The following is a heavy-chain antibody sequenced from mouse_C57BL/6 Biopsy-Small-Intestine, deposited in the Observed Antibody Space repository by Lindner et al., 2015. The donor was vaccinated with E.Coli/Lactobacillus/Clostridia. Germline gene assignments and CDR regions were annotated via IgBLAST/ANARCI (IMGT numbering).Heavy chain of an antibody. CDR3: ARDYDGTYWYFNV. J-gene: IGHJ1*01. D-gene: IGHD2-1*01. CDR1: GYSFTGYN. V-gene: IGHV1-39*01. CDR2: INPYYGST. Sequence: VQLQESGAELVKPGASVKISCKASGYSFTGYNMNWVKQNHGKSLEWIGNINPYYGSTDYNQMFKGKATLTVDKSSSTAYMQLNSLTSEDSAVYYCARDYDGTYWYFNVWGAGTTVTVSS.